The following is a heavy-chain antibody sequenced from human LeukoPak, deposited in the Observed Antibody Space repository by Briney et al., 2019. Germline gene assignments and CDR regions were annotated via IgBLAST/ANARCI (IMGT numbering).Heavy chain of an antibody. D-gene: IGHD3-22*01. J-gene: IGHJ4*02. Sequence: SETLSLTCTVSGGSISSYYWSWIRQPPGKGLEWIGYIYYSGSTNYNPSLKSRVTISVDTSKNQFSLKLTSVTAADTAVYYCARNRLDYYDSSGYAGEFDYWGQGTLVTVSS. V-gene: IGHV4-59*01. CDR2: IYYSGST. CDR1: GGSISSYY. CDR3: ARNRLDYYDSSGYAGEFDY.